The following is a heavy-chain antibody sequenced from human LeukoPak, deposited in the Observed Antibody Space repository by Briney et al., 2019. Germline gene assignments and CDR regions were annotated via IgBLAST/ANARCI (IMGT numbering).Heavy chain of an antibody. J-gene: IGHJ5*02. CDR1: GGTFSSYT. V-gene: IGHV1-69*02. D-gene: IGHD3-22*01. Sequence: SVKVSCKASGGTFSSYTISWVRQAPGQGLEWMGRIIPILGIANYAQKFQGRVTITADKSTSTAYMELSSLRSEDTAVYYCARGSLNDSSGYYLNWFDPWGQGTLVTVSS. CDR2: IIPILGIA. CDR3: ARGSLNDSSGYYLNWFDP.